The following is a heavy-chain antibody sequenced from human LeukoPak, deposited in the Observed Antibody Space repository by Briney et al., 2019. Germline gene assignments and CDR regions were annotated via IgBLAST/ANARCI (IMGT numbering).Heavy chain of an antibody. CDR2: IYYSGST. Sequence: SETLSLTCTVSGGSISSYCWSWIRQPPGKGLEWIGYIYYSGSTNYNPSLKSRVTISVDTSKNQFSLKLSSVTAADTAVYYCARQVEMATSNYYYYYGMDVWGQGTTVTVSS. D-gene: IGHD5-24*01. J-gene: IGHJ6*02. V-gene: IGHV4-59*08. CDR3: ARQVEMATSNYYYYYGMDV. CDR1: GGSISSYC.